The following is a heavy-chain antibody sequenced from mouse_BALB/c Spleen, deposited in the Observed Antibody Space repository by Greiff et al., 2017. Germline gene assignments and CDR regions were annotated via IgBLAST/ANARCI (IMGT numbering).Heavy chain of an antibody. J-gene: IGHJ4*01. CDR3: ARPLMHYYGYVEGAMDY. D-gene: IGHD1-2*01. V-gene: IGHV14-3*02. Sequence: EVQLQESGAELVKPGASVKLSCTASGFNIKDTYMHWVKQRPEQGLEWIGRIDPANGNTKYDPKFQGKATITADTSSNTAYLQLSSLTSEDTAVYYCARPLMHYYGYVEGAMDYWGQGTSVTVSS. CDR2: IDPANGNT. CDR1: GFNIKDTY.